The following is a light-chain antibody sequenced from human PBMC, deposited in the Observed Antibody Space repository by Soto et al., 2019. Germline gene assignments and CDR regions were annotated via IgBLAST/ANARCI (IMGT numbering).Light chain of an antibody. Sequence: DIVLTQSPATLFLSPGERATLSCRASQSMSTYLAWYQQKSGQAPRLLIYDAPNRATGIPARFSGSGSGTDFTLTISRLEPEDFAIYYCQQRSNWPYTFGQGTKLEIK. CDR2: DAP. CDR1: QSMSTY. CDR3: QQRSNWPYT. V-gene: IGKV3-11*01. J-gene: IGKJ2*01.